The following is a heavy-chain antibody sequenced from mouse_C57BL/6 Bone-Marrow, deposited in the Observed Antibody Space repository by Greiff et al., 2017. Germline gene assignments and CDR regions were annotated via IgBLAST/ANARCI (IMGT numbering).Heavy chain of an antibody. CDR1: GFTFSDFY. J-gene: IGHJ1*03. CDR3: ARDAETTVVSDWYFDV. V-gene: IGHV7-1*01. Sequence: EVQGVESGGGLVQSGRSLRLSCATSGFTFSDFYMEWVRQAPGKGLEWIAASRNKANDYTTAYSASVKDRFIVSRDTSHSILYLQMNALRAEDTAIYYCARDAETTVVSDWYFDVWGTGTTVTVSS. D-gene: IGHD1-1*01. CDR2: SRNKANDYTT.